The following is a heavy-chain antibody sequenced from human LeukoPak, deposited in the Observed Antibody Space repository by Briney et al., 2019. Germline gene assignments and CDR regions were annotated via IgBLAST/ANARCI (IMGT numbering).Heavy chain of an antibody. Sequence: GGSLRLSCAASGFTFSSYAMSWVRQAPGKGLVWVSRINSDGSSTSYADSVKGRFTISRDNAKNTLYLQMNSLRAEDTAVYYCAREDVVVPAAMGYWGQGTLVTVSS. D-gene: IGHD2-2*01. CDR1: GFTFSSYA. CDR3: AREDVVVPAAMGY. J-gene: IGHJ4*02. CDR2: INSDGSST. V-gene: IGHV3-74*01.